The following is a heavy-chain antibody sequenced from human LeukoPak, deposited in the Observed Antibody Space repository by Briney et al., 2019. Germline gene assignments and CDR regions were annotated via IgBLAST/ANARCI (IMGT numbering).Heavy chain of an antibody. CDR1: GYTFTGYY. Sequence: GASVNVSCMASGYTFTGYYMHWVRQAPGQGLEGMGWINPNSSGTNYAQKFQGRVTMTRDTSISTAYMELSRLRSDDTAVYYCAREGGDSSSHTDYWGQGTLVTVSS. V-gene: IGHV1-2*02. CDR3: AREGGDSSSHTDY. CDR2: INPNSSGT. J-gene: IGHJ4*02. D-gene: IGHD3-22*01.